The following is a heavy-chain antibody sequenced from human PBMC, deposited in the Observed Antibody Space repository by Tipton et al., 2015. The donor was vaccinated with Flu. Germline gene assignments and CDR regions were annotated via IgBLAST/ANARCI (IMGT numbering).Heavy chain of an antibody. J-gene: IGHJ6*02. Sequence: QSGAEVKKPGASVKVSCKASGYTFTGYYMHWVRQAPGQGLEWMGWINPNSGGTNYAQKFQGRVTMTRDTSIGTAYMELSRLRSDDTAVYYCARVRVRPDPYYYGMDVWGQGTTITVSS. CDR1: GYTFTGYY. V-gene: IGHV1-2*02. CDR2: INPNSGGT. CDR3: ARVRVRPDPYYYGMDV. D-gene: IGHD4/OR15-4a*01.